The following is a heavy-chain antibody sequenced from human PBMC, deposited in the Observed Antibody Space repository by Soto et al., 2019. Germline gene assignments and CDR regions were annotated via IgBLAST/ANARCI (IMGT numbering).Heavy chain of an antibody. Sequence: ASVKVSCKASGYIFTNYAISWVRQAPGQGPEWMGWISGYNGDTNTHYSQKFQGRVTMTTDMSTTTAYMELRSLRSDDTAVYYCARDNDVWTRYCFDNWGQGTLVTVSS. CDR2: ISGYNGDTNT. V-gene: IGHV1-18*01. CDR1: GYIFTNYA. CDR3: ARDNDVWTRYCFDN. D-gene: IGHD3-3*01. J-gene: IGHJ4*02.